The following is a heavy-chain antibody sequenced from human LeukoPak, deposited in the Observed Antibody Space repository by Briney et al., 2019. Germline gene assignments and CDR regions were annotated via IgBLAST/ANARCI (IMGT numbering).Heavy chain of an antibody. D-gene: IGHD3-10*01. V-gene: IGHV4-34*01. Sequence: SETLSLTCAVYGGSPSGYYWSWIRQYPGKGLEWTGEIKPGGITNYNPSVKSRVSILADTSKNQLFLNLNSATAADTAVYYCVRGFSGVVGDYWGQGTLVTVSS. CDR2: IKPGGIT. J-gene: IGHJ4*02. CDR1: GGSPSGYY. CDR3: VRGFSGVVGDY.